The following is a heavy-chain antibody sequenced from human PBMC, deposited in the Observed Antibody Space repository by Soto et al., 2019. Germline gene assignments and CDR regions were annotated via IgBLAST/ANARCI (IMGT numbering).Heavy chain of an antibody. Sequence: QITLKESGPTLVNPTQTLTLTCTFSGFSLTKYGDGVGWVRQPPGKALEWLALIYWDDDKRYSPSLKSRLTINKETSKHEVVLTVTNMDPVDTATYYCAHRLTLNSVWSSGRFDFWGQGTLVTVSS. CDR3: AHRLTLNSVWSSGRFDF. CDR1: GFSLTKYGDG. V-gene: IGHV2-5*02. D-gene: IGHD1-26*01. J-gene: IGHJ4*02. CDR2: IYWDDDK.